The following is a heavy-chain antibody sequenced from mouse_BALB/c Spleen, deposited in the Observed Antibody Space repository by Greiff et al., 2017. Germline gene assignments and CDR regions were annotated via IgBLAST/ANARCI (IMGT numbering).Heavy chain of an antibody. J-gene: IGHJ3*01. D-gene: IGHD1-1*01. CDR3: ARPHYGSSWFAY. CDR1: GFTFSSFG. CDR2: ISSGSSTI. Sequence: EVQVVESGGGLVQPGGSRKLSCAASGFTFSSFGMHWVRQAPEKGLEWVAYISSGSSTIYYADTVKGRFTISRDNPKNTLFLQMTSLRSEDTAMYYCARPHYGSSWFAYWGQGTLVTVSA. V-gene: IGHV5-17*02.